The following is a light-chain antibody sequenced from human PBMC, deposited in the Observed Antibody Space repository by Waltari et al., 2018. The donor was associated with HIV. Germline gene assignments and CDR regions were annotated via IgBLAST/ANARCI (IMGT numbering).Light chain of an antibody. V-gene: IGLV4-69*01. J-gene: IGLJ1*01. CDR3: AAWNDSLSGYV. CDR1: SGHSSYA. Sequence: QLVLTQSPSASASLGASVKLTCTLSSGHSSYAIAWHQQQPEKGPRYLMKLNSDGSHSKGDGIPDRFSGSSSGAERYLTISSLQSEDEADYYCAAWNDSLSGYVFGTGTKVTV. CDR2: LNSDGSH.